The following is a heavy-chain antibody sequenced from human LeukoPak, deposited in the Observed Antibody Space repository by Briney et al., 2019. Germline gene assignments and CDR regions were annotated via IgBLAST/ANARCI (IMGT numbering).Heavy chain of an antibody. CDR2: MFHSGST. D-gene: IGHD3-22*01. J-gene: IGHJ4*02. V-gene: IGHV4-38-2*02. CDR3: ARDRWHDTTGYYYDFDY. Sequence: PSETLSLTCTVSGYSIGSGYYWGWIRQPPGKGLEWIGCMFHSGSTYYNPSLKSRVTISIDTSKNQFSLKLSSVTAADTAVYYCARDRWHDTTGYYYDFDYWGQGTLVTVSS. CDR1: GYSIGSGYY.